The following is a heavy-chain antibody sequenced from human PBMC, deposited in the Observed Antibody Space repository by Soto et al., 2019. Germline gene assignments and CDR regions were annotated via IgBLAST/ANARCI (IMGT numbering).Heavy chain of an antibody. Sequence: QVQLPESGPGLVKPSETLSLTCTVSGGSISSYYWSWIRQPPGKGLEWIGYIYYSGSTNYNPSLTSRVTISVDTSKNQYTLKLSSVTAADTAVYYCARQSVGPYGSGSYFDYWGQGTLVTVSS. CDR3: ARQSVGPYGSGSYFDY. CDR1: GGSISSYY. D-gene: IGHD3-10*01. V-gene: IGHV4-59*08. J-gene: IGHJ4*02. CDR2: IYYSGST.